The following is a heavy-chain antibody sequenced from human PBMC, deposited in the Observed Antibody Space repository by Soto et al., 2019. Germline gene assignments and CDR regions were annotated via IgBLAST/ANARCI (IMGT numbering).Heavy chain of an antibody. CDR2: IYYSGST. D-gene: IGHD2-2*01. V-gene: IGHV4-39*01. J-gene: IGHJ1*01. Sequence: QLQLQESGPGLVKPSETLSLTCTVSGGSISSSSYYWGWIRQPPGKGLEWIGSIYYSGSTYYNPSLKSRVTISVDTSKNQFSLKLSSVTAADTAVYYCARHGRQYQLQTWGQGTLVTVSS. CDR3: ARHGRQYQLQT. CDR1: GGSISSSSYY.